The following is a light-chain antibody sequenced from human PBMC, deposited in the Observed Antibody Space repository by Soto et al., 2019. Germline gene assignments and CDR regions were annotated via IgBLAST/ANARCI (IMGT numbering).Light chain of an antibody. CDR3: ATWDDSLSGPV. Sequence: QPVLTQPPSTSGTPGQRVTISCSGSSSNVGSNYVYWLQQLPGTAPKLLIHSNNQRPSGVPDRFSGSKSGTSASLAISGLRSEDEADYYCATWDDSLSGPVFGGGTKLTVL. J-gene: IGLJ3*02. V-gene: IGLV1-47*02. CDR1: SSNVGSNY. CDR2: SNN.